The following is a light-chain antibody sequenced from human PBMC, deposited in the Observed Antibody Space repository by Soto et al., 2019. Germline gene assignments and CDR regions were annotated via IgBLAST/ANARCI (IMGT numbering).Light chain of an antibody. CDR3: QRYGSSPPGFR. V-gene: IGKV3-20*01. Sequence: EIVLTQSPGTLSLFPGERATLSCRASQSVSSTYFAWYRQKPGQPPSLLIYGASNRATGVPDRVSGSGSGTDFTLTISRLEPEDFAVYYCQRYGSSPPGFRFGPGTTVEIK. J-gene: IGKJ3*01. CDR1: QSVSSTY. CDR2: GAS.